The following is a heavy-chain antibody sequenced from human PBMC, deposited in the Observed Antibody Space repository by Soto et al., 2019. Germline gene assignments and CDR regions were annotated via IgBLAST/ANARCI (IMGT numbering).Heavy chain of an antibody. CDR1: GGTFSSYA. D-gene: IGHD2-15*01. V-gene: IGHV1-69*01. J-gene: IGHJ4*02. Sequence: QVQLVPAGAEVKKPGSSVKVSCKASGGTFSSYAISWVRQAPGQGLEWMGGIIPIFGTANYAQKFQGRLTITAEESTSTAYMELSSLRSEDTAVYYCARDGMVAATPEFDYWGQGTLVTVAS. CDR3: ARDGMVAATPEFDY. CDR2: IIPIFGTA.